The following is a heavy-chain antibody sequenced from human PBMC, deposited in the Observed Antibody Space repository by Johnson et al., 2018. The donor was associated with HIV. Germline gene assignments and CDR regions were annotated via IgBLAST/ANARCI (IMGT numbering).Heavy chain of an antibody. D-gene: IGHD1-26*01. Sequence: QMQLVESGGGVVQPGGCLRLSCAASEFTFSTYGMHWVRQAPGKGLERVAFIRYDGSNKYYADSVKGRFTISRDNSKNTLYLQMNSLRAEDTAVFYCARDRSYLDAFDIWGQGTMVTVSS. CDR2: IRYDGSNK. CDR3: ARDRSYLDAFDI. CDR1: EFTFSTYG. V-gene: IGHV3-30*02. J-gene: IGHJ3*02.